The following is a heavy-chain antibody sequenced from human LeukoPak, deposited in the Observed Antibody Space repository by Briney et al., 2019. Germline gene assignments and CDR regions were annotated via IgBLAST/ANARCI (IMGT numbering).Heavy chain of an antibody. CDR1: GGSFTSYY. CDR3: ARRMVGDGVDVFNL. V-gene: IGHV4-59*08. D-gene: IGHD1-26*01. CDR2: AFYSGGT. Sequence: SETLSLTCSVSGGSFTSYYWTWIRQPPGKNLEWIGHAFYSGGTYYHPSLESRVPISAVTSKNQFSLNLSAVTAADAAVYYCARRMVGDGVDVFNLWGQGTKVTVSS. J-gene: IGHJ3*01.